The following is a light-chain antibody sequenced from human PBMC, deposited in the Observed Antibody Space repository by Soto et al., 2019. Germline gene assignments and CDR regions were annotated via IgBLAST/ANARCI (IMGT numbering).Light chain of an antibody. CDR2: KAS. V-gene: IGKV1-5*03. CDR1: QSISSW. Sequence: IRMTQSPSTLSAAVGDRVTITCRASQSISSWLAWYQQKPGKAPKLLIYKASSLESGIPSTFSDSGSGTEFPLTISSLQHDDFATYYCQQYNSYPWTFGQGTKVEIK. CDR3: QQYNSYPWT. J-gene: IGKJ1*01.